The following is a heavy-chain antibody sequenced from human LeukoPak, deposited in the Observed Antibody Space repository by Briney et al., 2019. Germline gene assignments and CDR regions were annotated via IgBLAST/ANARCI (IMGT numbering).Heavy chain of an antibody. D-gene: IGHD1-14*01. Sequence: GGSLRLSCAASGFTVITNDMTWVRQPPGKGLEGGSVLYSDGNTKYADSVQGRFTISRDNSKNTLYLEMHSLSPDDTAVYYCARGVEPLAANTLAYWGQGTLVTVSS. V-gene: IGHV3-53*01. CDR1: GFTVITND. J-gene: IGHJ4*02. CDR3: ARGVEPLAANTLAY. CDR2: LYSDGNT.